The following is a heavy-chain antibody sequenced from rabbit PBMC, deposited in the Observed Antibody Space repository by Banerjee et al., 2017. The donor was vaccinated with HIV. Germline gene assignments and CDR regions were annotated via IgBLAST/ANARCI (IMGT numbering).Heavy chain of an antibody. CDR3: ARKLSL. J-gene: IGHJ4*01. CDR2: IYAADGST. Sequence: QEQLEESGGDLVKPGASLTLTCTASGFSFSSNAMCWVRQAPGKGLEWIGCIYAADGSTDYASWAKGRFSVSKTSSTTVTLQMTSLTAADTATYFCARKLSLWGPRHPRHRL. CDR1: GFSFSSNA. D-gene: IGHD6-1*01. V-gene: IGHV1S45*01.